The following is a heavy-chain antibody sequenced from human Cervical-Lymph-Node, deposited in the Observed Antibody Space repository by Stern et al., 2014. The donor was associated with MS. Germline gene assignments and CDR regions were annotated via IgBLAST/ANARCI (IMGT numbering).Heavy chain of an antibody. V-gene: IGHV4-61*02. CDR3: ARDRLYDTVWYQWYFDL. CDR1: GGSISGGDFY. Sequence: VQLQESCPGLVKPSQTLSLTCTVSGGSISGGDFYWSWISQSAGKGLEWIGRVYDSGSTVYNPSLRIRSAMPVATPKNNFPWRLPVGTAADTAVYYCARDRLYDTVWYQWYFDLWGRGTLVTVSS. D-gene: IGHD3-16*01. CDR2: VYDSGST. J-gene: IGHJ2*01.